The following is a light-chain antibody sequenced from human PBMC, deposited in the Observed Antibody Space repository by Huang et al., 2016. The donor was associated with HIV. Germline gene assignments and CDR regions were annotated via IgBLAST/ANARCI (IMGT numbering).Light chain of an antibody. CDR3: RQRSNWPPLT. CDR2: DAS. Sequence: EIVLTQSPATLSLSPGDRATLSCRARQSLRTFLAWYQHKPGQAPSRLISDASTRAAGIPPRFSGSGAGTNFTLTISSLEPEDYAIYYCRQRSNWPPLTFGGGTKVEIK. V-gene: IGKV3-11*01. CDR1: QSLRTF. J-gene: IGKJ4*01.